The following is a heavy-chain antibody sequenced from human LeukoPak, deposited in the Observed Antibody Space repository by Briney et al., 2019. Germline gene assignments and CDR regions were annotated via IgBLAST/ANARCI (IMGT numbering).Heavy chain of an antibody. CDR2: IYYSGST. J-gene: IGHJ4*02. CDR3: ARDDSSRTHYCDY. D-gene: IGHD5-18*01. CDR1: GCSSSSSSYY. Sequence: SETLSLTGTVSGCSSSSSSYYWGWTRQPPGKGVVWMGSIYYSGSTYYNPPLKSRVTISVDTSKSQFSQKLSSVTAADTAVYYCARDDSSRTHYCDYWGQGTLVPVSS. V-gene: IGHV4-39*07.